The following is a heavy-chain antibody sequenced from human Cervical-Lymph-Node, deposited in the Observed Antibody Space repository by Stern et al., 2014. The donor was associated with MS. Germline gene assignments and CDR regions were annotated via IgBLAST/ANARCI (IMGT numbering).Heavy chain of an antibody. Sequence: QVQMVQSGAEVKKPGASVKVSCKASGYTFTGYYMHWVRQAPGKGLEWMGRINPNSGGTNYAQKFQGRGTMTRDTSISTAYMELSRLRSDDTAVYYCARGVAAAYKNDYWGQGTLVTVSS. V-gene: IGHV1-2*06. J-gene: IGHJ4*02. CDR1: GYTFTGYY. CDR2: INPNSGGT. CDR3: ARGVAAAYKNDY. D-gene: IGHD6-13*01.